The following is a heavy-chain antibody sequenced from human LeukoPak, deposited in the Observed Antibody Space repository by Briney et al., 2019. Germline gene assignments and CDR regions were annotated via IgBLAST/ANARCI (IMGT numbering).Heavy chain of an antibody. Sequence: ASVKVSCKVSGHTLTELSMQWVRQTPGTGLEWMGGFDPEGAETIYAQKFQGRFTVSEDTSTDTAYMELSSLRSEDTAVYYCAAGQPNGTGTFDYWGQGTLVTVSS. V-gene: IGHV1-24*01. D-gene: IGHD7-27*01. CDR2: FDPEGAET. CDR1: GHTLTELS. CDR3: AAGQPNGTGTFDY. J-gene: IGHJ4*02.